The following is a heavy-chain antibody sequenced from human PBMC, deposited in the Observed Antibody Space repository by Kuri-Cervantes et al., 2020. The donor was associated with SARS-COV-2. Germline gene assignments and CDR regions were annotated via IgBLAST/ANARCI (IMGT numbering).Heavy chain of an antibody. Sequence: SETLTLTCTVSGGSISSSSYYWGWIRQPPGKGLEWIGSIYYSGSTYYNPSLKSRVTISVDTSKNQFSVKLSSVTAADTAVYYCARSTSYWYFDLWGRGTLVTVSS. CDR1: GGSISSSSYY. CDR2: IYYSGST. D-gene: IGHD2-2*01. CDR3: ARSTSYWYFDL. V-gene: IGHV4-39*07. J-gene: IGHJ2*01.